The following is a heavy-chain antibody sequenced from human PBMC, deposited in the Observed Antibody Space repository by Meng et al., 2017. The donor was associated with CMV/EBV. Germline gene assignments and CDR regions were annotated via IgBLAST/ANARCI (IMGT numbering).Heavy chain of an antibody. Sequence: ASGFSFSDHYMDWVRQAPGKGLEWVGRTRNKANSYTTEYAASVKGRFTISRDGSKNSLYLQMNSLKTEDTAVYYCARGWEAPSWFDPWGQGTLVTVSS. D-gene: IGHD1-26*01. CDR3: ARGWEAPSWFDP. J-gene: IGHJ5*02. V-gene: IGHV3-72*01. CDR2: TRNKANSYTT. CDR1: GFSFSDHY.